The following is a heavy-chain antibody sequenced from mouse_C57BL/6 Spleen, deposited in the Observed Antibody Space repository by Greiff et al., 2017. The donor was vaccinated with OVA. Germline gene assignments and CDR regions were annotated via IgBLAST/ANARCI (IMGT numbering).Heavy chain of an antibody. CDR2: INYNGSSN. Sequence: EVKLVESEGGLVQPGSSMKLSCTASGFTFSDYYMAWVLQVPEKGLEWVANINYNGSSNYYLDTLTSRFIISRYNAKNILYLQMSSLKSEDTATYYCARDDGYSPGFAYWGQGTLVTVSA. J-gene: IGHJ3*01. CDR1: GFTFSDYY. D-gene: IGHD2-3*01. V-gene: IGHV5-16*01. CDR3: ARDDGYSPGFAY.